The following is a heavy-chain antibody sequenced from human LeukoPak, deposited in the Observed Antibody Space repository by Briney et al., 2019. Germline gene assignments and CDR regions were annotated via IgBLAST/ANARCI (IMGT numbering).Heavy chain of an antibody. Sequence: PGGSLRLSCAASGFTFSSYAMYWVRQAPGKGLEWVSSITNSGGSTYYVDSVKGRFTISRDNPKNVLYLQMNSLRAEDTAVYYCAPYRLSIIDSWGQGTLVTVSS. J-gene: IGHJ4*02. CDR2: ITNSGGST. CDR1: GFTFSSYA. CDR3: APYRLSIIDS. D-gene: IGHD5-12*01. V-gene: IGHV3-23*01.